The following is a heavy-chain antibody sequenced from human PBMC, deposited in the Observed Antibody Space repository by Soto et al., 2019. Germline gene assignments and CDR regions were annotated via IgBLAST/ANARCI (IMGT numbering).Heavy chain of an antibody. V-gene: IGHV3-33*01. CDR2: IWYDGSNK. CDR3: ARDARDGYNYAFDI. Sequence: QVQLVESGGGVVQPGRSLRLSCAASGFTFSSYGMHWVRQAPGKGLEWVAVIWYDGSNKYYADSVKGRFTISRDNSKNTRDLQMNSLRAEDTAVYYCARDARDGYNYAFDIWVQGTMVTVSS. J-gene: IGHJ3*02. D-gene: IGHD5-12*01. CDR1: GFTFSSYG.